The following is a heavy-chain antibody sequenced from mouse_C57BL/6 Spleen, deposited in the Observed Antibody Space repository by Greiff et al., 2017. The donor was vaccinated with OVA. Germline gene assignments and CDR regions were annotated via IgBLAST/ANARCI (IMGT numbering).Heavy chain of an antibody. Sequence: QVQLQQPGAELVKPGASVKLSCKASGYTFTSYWMHWVKQRPGRGLEWIGRIDPNSGGTKYNEKFKSKATLTVDKPSSTAYMQLSSLTSEDSAVYYCAKGITTVVEDWYFDVWGTGTTVTVSS. J-gene: IGHJ1*03. CDR3: AKGITTVVEDWYFDV. D-gene: IGHD1-1*01. CDR2: IDPNSGGT. V-gene: IGHV1-72*01. CDR1: GYTFTSYW.